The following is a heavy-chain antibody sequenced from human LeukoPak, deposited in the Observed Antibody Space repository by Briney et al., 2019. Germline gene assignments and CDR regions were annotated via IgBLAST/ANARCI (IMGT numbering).Heavy chain of an antibody. CDR1: GFTFSSYG. J-gene: IGHJ4*02. CDR2: ISGSGGST. Sequence: PGGTLRLSCAASGFTFSSYGMSWVRQAPGKGLEWVSAISGSGGSTYYADSVKGRFTISRDNSKNTLYLQKNSLRAEDTAVYYCANSDYYDSSGYYPPYYWGQGTLVTVSS. CDR3: ANSDYYDSSGYYPPYY. D-gene: IGHD3-22*01. V-gene: IGHV3-23*01.